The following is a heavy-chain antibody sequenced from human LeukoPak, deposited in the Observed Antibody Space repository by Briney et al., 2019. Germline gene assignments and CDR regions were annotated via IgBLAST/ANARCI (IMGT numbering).Heavy chain of an antibody. CDR2: ITTGYSYR. CDR1: GFAFSAYT. J-gene: IGHJ4*02. Sequence: PGGSLRLSCAASGFAFSAYTMNWVRQAPGRGLERVSSITTGYSYRYYRDSVEGRFTVSRDDAENSLYLQMNGLRAEDTAVYYCARDSGGRWLQQGIDYWGQGTLVTVSS. CDR3: ARDSGGRWLQQGIDY. V-gene: IGHV3-21*01. D-gene: IGHD5-24*01.